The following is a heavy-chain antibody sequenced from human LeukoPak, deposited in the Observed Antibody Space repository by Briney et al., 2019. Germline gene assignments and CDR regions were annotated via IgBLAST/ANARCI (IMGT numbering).Heavy chain of an antibody. V-gene: IGHV3-7*02. CDR1: GFTFSDDW. Sequence: GGSLILSCAASGFTFSDDWMSWVRQAPGKGLQWVANMNQDGSEKYYADSVKGRFTISRDNSKNTLYLQMNSLRAEDTAVYYCASQGSGRRNYYYYYGMDVWGQGTTVTVSS. CDR2: MNQDGSEK. D-gene: IGHD3-10*01. J-gene: IGHJ6*02. CDR3: ASQGSGRRNYYYYYGMDV.